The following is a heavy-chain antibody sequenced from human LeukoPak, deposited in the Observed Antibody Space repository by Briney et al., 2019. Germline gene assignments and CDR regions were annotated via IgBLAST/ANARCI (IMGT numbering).Heavy chain of an antibody. Sequence: GGSLRLSCAASGFTFSSYAMSWVRQAPGKGLEWVSAISGSGGSTYYADSVKGRFTISRDDSKNTLYLQMNSLRAEDTAVYYCAKDVTLTRLLHFDHWGQGTLVTVSS. V-gene: IGHV3-23*01. CDR1: GFTFSSYA. CDR3: AKDVTLTRLLHFDH. D-gene: IGHD2-15*01. J-gene: IGHJ4*02. CDR2: ISGSGGST.